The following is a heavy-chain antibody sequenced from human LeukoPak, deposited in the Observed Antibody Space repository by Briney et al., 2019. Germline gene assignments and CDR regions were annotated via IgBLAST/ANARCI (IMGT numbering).Heavy chain of an antibody. Sequence: SETLSLTCTVSGGSISSGGYYWSWIRQHPGKGLEWIGYIYYSGSTYYNPSLKSRVTISVDTSKNQFSLKLSSVTAADTAVYYCASSRYSSSWGLYYYYGMDVWGQGTTVTVSS. CDR1: GGSISSGGYY. CDR2: IYYSGST. D-gene: IGHD6-13*01. V-gene: IGHV4-31*03. J-gene: IGHJ6*02. CDR3: ASSRYSSSWGLYYYYGMDV.